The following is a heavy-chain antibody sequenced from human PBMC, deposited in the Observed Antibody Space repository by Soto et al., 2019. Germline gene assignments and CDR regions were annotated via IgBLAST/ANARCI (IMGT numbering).Heavy chain of an antibody. Sequence: EVQLVESGGGLVQPGGSLRLSCAASGFTFSSYEMNWVRQAPGKGLEWVSYISSSGSTIYYADSVKGRFTISRDNAQNSLYLQMNSMRAEDTAVYYCAREGWYSSSGDYYYGMDVWGQGTTVTVSS. J-gene: IGHJ6*02. CDR3: AREGWYSSSGDYYYGMDV. CDR2: ISSSGSTI. D-gene: IGHD6-6*01. CDR1: GFTFSSYE. V-gene: IGHV3-48*03.